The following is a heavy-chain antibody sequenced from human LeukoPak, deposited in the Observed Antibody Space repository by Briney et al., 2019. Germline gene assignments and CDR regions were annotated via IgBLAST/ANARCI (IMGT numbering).Heavy chain of an antibody. CDR3: ARDGYSYGYLDY. Sequence: SETLSLTCTVSGYSISSGYYWDWIRQPPGKGLEWIGSIYYSGSTYYNPSLKSRVTISVDTSKNQFSLKLSSVTAADTAVYYCARDGYSYGYLDYWGQGTLVTVSS. J-gene: IGHJ4*02. D-gene: IGHD5-18*01. CDR2: IYYSGST. CDR1: GYSISSGYY. V-gene: IGHV4-38-2*02.